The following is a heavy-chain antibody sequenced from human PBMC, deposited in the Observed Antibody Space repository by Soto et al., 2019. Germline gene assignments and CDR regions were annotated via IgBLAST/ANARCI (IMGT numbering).Heavy chain of an antibody. D-gene: IGHD4-17*01. CDR2: IYPGDSDT. CDR3: ARPTDYGGNPFAFDI. Sequence: GESLKISCKGSGYSFTSYWIGWVRQMPGKGLEWMGIIYPGDSDTRYSPSFQGQVTISADKSISTAYLQWSSLKASDTAMYYCARPTDYGGNPFAFDIRGQGTMVTVSS. V-gene: IGHV5-51*01. CDR1: GYSFTSYW. J-gene: IGHJ3*02.